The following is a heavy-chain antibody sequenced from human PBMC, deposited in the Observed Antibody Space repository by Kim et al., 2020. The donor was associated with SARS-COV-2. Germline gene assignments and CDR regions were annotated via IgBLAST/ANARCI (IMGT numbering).Heavy chain of an antibody. Sequence: YYNPSLKRRVTISVDTSKNQFSLKLSSVTAADTAVYYCARDDGGLRWFDPWGQGTLVTVSS. V-gene: IGHV4-39*02. CDR3: ARDDGGLRWFDP. J-gene: IGHJ5*02. D-gene: IGHD3-10*01.